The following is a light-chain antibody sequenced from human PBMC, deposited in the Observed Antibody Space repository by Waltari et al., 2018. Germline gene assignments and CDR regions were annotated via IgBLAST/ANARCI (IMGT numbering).Light chain of an antibody. Sequence: QSALTQPASVSGSPGQPITISCTGTNSDIGSYTLVSWYQQQPGRAPKLIIFEVSKRPSGVSNRFSGSRSHNTASLTISGLQAEDEADYYCCSYTGAGTLFGGGTKLTVL. CDR3: CSYTGAGTL. CDR2: EVS. V-gene: IGLV2-23*02. J-gene: IGLJ3*02. CDR1: NSDIGSYTL.